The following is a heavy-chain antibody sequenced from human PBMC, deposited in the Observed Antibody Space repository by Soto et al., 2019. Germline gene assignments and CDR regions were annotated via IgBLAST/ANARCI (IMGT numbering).Heavy chain of an antibody. CDR2: ISGSSSDI. J-gene: IGHJ4*02. V-gene: IGHV3-48*01. Sequence: EVQLVESGGGLVQPGGSLRLSCAASGFTFSFYSRNWVRQAPGKGLEWISYISGSSSDIYYADSVKGRLTISRDNAKNSLFLQMNSIRAEDTAVYYCAREAGYLDYWAPGTLVTVSS. CDR3: AREAGYLDY. CDR1: GFTFSFYS. D-gene: IGHD6-19*01.